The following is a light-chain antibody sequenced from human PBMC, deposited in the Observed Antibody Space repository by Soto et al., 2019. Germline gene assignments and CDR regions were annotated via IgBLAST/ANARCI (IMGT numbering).Light chain of an antibody. CDR2: AAS. CDR1: QTISSTY. Sequence: EMVLTQSPGTLSFSPGDRTTRSCRASQTISSTYLPWHQQKPGQTPRLLIYAASTRATGIPDRFSGSGSGNDFTLTISRLEPEDFAVYYCQQYGSSPKTFGQGTNVEI. CDR3: QQYGSSPKT. J-gene: IGKJ1*01. V-gene: IGKV3-20*01.